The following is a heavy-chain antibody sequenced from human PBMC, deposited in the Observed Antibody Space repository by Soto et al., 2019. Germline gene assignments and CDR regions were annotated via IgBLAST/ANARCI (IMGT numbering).Heavy chain of an antibody. CDR3: ARVDSDYDILSGHDAFDI. CDR1: GGSISSGGYY. Sequence: SETLSLTCTVSGGSISSGGYYWSWIRQHPGKGLEWIGYIYYSGSTYYNPSLKSRVTISVDTSKNQFSLKLSSVTAADTAVYYCARVDSDYDILSGHDAFDIWGQGTMVTVSS. D-gene: IGHD3-9*01. CDR2: IYYSGST. V-gene: IGHV4-31*03. J-gene: IGHJ3*02.